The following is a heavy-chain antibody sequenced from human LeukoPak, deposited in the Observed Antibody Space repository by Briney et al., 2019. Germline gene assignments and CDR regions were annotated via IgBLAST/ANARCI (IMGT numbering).Heavy chain of an antibody. CDR1: GGSISSSSYY. CDR3: AREEDSSGVYFDY. Sequence: SETLSLTCTVSGGSISSSSYYWGWIRQPPGKGLEWIGSIYYSGSTYYNPSLKSRVTISVDTSKNQFSLKLSSVTAADTAVYYCAREEDSSGVYFDYWGQGTLVTVSS. D-gene: IGHD3-22*01. CDR2: IYYSGST. J-gene: IGHJ4*02. V-gene: IGHV4-39*07.